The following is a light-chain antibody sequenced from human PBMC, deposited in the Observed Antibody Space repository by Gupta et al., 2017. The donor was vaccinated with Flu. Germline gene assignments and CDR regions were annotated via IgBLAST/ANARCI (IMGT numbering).Light chain of an antibody. V-gene: IGKV1-5*03. CDR2: GAS. CDR1: QSLSSR. CDR3: QQYEQYAFS. J-gene: IGKJ4*02. Sequence: IKMTQSPSTLPASVGERVTITCRASQSLSSRLAWYQQKPGKAPNLLIYGASTLEIGVPSRFSGSGSGTEFTLTISSLQPDDSATYYCQQYEQYAFSFGGGTNVEI.